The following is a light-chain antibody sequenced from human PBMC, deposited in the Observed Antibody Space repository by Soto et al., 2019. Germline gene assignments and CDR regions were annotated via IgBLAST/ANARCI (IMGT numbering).Light chain of an antibody. CDR3: QQRCNWPPVT. CDR1: QSASSY. Sequence: EIVLTQSPATLSLSPGERATLSCRASQSASSYFAWYQQKPGQAPRLLIYDASNRAAGIPARFSGSGSVTDFTLTISSLEPEDFAIYYCQQRCNWPPVTFGGGTKVEIK. V-gene: IGKV3-11*01. CDR2: DAS. J-gene: IGKJ4*01.